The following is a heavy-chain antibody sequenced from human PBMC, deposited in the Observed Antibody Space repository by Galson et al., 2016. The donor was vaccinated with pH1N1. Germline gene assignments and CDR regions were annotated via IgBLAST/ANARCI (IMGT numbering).Heavy chain of an antibody. Sequence: LRLSCAGSGYTFSAFWMHWVRQVPGKGLVWISRISSDGTETFYADSVKGRFTISRDNAKNTLYLQMTSLTVDDTAMYYCTRDGTDWSNNIDFWGQGTLVTVSS. D-gene: IGHD3-9*01. CDR3: TRDGTDWSNNIDF. J-gene: IGHJ4*02. V-gene: IGHV3-74*01. CDR2: ISSDGTET. CDR1: GYTFSAFW.